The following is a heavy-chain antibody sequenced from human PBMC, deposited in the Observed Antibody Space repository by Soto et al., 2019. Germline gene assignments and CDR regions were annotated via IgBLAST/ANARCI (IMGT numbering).Heavy chain of an antibody. Sequence: PGGSLRLSCAASGFTFSSYEMNWVRQAPGKGLEWVSYISSSGSTIYYADSVKGRFTISRDNAKNSLYLQMNSLGAEDTAVYYCARDLGYYDTPRMGSYWGQGTLVTVSS. V-gene: IGHV3-48*03. CDR2: ISSSGSTI. CDR1: GFTFSSYE. D-gene: IGHD3-22*01. CDR3: ARDLGYYDTPRMGSY. J-gene: IGHJ4*02.